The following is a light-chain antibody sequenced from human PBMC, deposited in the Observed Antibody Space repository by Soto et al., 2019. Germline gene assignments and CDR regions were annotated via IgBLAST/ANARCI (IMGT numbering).Light chain of an antibody. V-gene: IGKV3-15*01. CDR2: GAS. CDR1: QSLRSN. Sequence: IVMTQSPPTLSVSPGEEATLACRASQSLRSNLAWYQQKPGQAPRLLIYGASTRATGIPARFSGSGSGTEFTLTISSLQSEDFAVYYCQQYSYWPRTFGQGTRLEIK. J-gene: IGKJ5*01. CDR3: QQYSYWPRT.